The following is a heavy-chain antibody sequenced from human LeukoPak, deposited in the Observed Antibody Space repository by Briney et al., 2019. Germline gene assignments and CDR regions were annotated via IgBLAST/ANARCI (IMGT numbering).Heavy chain of an antibody. CDR2: ISAYNGNT. CDR1: GYTFTSYG. Sequence: GASVKVSCKASGYTFTSYGISWVRQAPGRGLEWMGWISAYNGNTNYAQKLQGRVTMTTDTSTSTAYMELRSLRSDDTAVYYCASLPSRHDAFDIWGQGTMVTVSS. J-gene: IGHJ3*02. V-gene: IGHV1-18*01. CDR3: ASLPSRHDAFDI.